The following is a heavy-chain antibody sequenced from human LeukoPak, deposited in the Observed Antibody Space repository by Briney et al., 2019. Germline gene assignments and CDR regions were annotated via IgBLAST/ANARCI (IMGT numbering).Heavy chain of an antibody. CDR3: ARGPRYCSSTSCYWGRDY. CDR2: INPNSGGT. Sequence: ASVKVSCKASGYTFTGYYMHWVRQAPGQGLEWMGWINPNSGGTNYAQKFQGRVTMTGDTSISTAYMELSRLRSEDTAVYYCARGPRYCSSTSCYWGRDYWGQGTLVTVSS. J-gene: IGHJ4*02. D-gene: IGHD2-2*01. CDR1: GYTFTGYY. V-gene: IGHV1-2*02.